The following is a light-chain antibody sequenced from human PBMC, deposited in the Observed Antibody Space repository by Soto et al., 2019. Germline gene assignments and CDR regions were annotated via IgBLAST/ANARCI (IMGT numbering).Light chain of an antibody. V-gene: IGLV1-44*01. CDR3: AAWDDSLNGLYV. Sequence: QSVLTQPPSASGTPGQRVTISCSGSSSNIGSNTVNWYQQLPGTAPKLLIYSNNQRPSGVPDRFSGSKSGTSASLAISGLQSDDEADYYCAAWDDSLNGLYVXGTGTKVTVL. CDR1: SSNIGSNT. CDR2: SNN. J-gene: IGLJ1*01.